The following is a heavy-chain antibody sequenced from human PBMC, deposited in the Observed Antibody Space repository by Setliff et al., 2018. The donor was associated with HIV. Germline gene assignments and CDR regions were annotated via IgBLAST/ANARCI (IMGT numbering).Heavy chain of an antibody. D-gene: IGHD3-22*01. CDR3: AGSRGYFVQAD. V-gene: IGHV3-23*01. J-gene: IGHJ4*02. Sequence: GGSLRLSCAASGFTFSSFAMSWVRQAPGKGLEWVSGISGSGGSTYYADSVKGRFTISRDNSKNTLYLQMSSLRAEDTAVYYCAGSRGYFVQADWGQGTLVTVSS. CDR1: GFTFSSFA. CDR2: ISGSGGST.